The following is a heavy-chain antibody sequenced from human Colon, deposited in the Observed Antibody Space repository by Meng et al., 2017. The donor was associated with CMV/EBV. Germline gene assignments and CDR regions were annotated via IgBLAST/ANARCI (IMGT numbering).Heavy chain of an antibody. J-gene: IGHJ4*02. CDR2: TTGSGDST. Sequence: CAASGVIFSNYAMSWVRQAPGKGLEWVSSTTGSGDSTYYADSVKGRFTISRDNSKNTLYLQMNSLRAEDTAIYYCTKGRGLLASASNYWGQGTLVTVSS. V-gene: IGHV3-23*01. CDR1: GVIFSNYA. CDR3: TKGRGLLASASNY. D-gene: IGHD1-26*01.